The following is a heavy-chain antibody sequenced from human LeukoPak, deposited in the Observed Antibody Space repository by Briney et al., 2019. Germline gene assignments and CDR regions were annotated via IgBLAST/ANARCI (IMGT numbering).Heavy chain of an antibody. D-gene: IGHD3-22*01. CDR1: GYTFTGYY. Sequence: ASVTVSCMASGYTFTGYYMHWVRQAPGQGLEWMGWINPNSGRKNYAQKFQGRVTMTRDTPINPAYMEVSRLRSDHPAVNYRSRGYYESSGYFWGQGTLVTVSS. V-gene: IGHV1-2*02. J-gene: IGHJ4*02. CDR3: SRGYYESSGYF. CDR2: INPNSGRK.